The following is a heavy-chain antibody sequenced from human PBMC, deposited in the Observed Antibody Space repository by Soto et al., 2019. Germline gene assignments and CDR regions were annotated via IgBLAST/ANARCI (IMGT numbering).Heavy chain of an antibody. CDR2: ITDIGGST. CDR1: GFTFNNYG. V-gene: IGHV3-23*01. Sequence: GGSLRLSCAASGFTFNNYGMSGVRQAPGKGPEWVSAITDIGGSTYYADSGKGRFTISRDNSQNTVYLQMTSLRDADTAVYYCAKATTVVTLYHFDYWGQGTLVTVSS. J-gene: IGHJ4*02. CDR3: AKATTVVTLYHFDY. D-gene: IGHD4-17*01.